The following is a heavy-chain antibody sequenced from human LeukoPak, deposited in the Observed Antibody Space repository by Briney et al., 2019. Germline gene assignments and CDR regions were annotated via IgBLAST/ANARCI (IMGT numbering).Heavy chain of an antibody. J-gene: IGHJ3*02. Sequence: GGSLRLSCAASGFTFSSYAMHWVRQAPGKGLEWVAVISYDGSNKYYADSVKGRFPISRDNSKNTLYLQMNSLRAEDTAVYYCARDQRRDHAFDIWGQGTMVTVSS. CDR2: ISYDGSNK. V-gene: IGHV3-30-3*01. D-gene: IGHD5-24*01. CDR1: GFTFSSYA. CDR3: ARDQRRDHAFDI.